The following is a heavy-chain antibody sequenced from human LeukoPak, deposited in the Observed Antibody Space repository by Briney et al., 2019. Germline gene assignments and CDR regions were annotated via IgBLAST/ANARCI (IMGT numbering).Heavy chain of an antibody. Sequence: PGGSLRLSCAASGFTVSSDYMSWVRQAPGKGLEWVSVIYSGGSTYYADSVKGRFTISRDNSKNTLYLQMNSLRAEDTAVYYCASVPDRYGMDVWGQGTTVTVSS. CDR2: IYSGGST. CDR3: ASVPDRYGMDV. V-gene: IGHV3-53*01. CDR1: GFTVSSDY. J-gene: IGHJ6*02. D-gene: IGHD3-10*01.